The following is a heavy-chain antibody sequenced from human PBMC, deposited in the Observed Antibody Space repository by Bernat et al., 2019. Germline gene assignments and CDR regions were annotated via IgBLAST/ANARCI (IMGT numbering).Heavy chain of an antibody. CDR1: GYTFTSYY. Sequence: QVQLVQSGAEVKKPGASVKVSCNASGYTFTSYYIHWVRQAPGQGLEWMGIINPSGGRISYAQKFQGRVTMTRDTSTSTVYMELSRLRSEDTAVYYCAGGWDYGSGSYRDSYDTFDIWGQGTMVTVSS. D-gene: IGHD3-10*01. CDR2: INPSGGRI. V-gene: IGHV1-46*01. J-gene: IGHJ3*02. CDR3: AGGWDYGSGSYRDSYDTFDI.